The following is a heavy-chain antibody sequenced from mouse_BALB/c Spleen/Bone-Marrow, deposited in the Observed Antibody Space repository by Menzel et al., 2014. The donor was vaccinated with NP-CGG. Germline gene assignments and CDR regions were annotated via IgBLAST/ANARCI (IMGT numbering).Heavy chain of an antibody. V-gene: IGHV1-74*01. CDR2: IHPSDSET. D-gene: IGHD2-1*01. Sequence: VQLQESGAGLVRPGASVKLSCKASGYSFTNYWMNWVKQRPGQGLEWIGMIHPSDSETRLNQKFKDKATLTVDKSSSTAYMQVSSPTSEDSAVYYCARFGNYEGFGYWGQGTLVTVSA. CDR1: GYSFTNYW. J-gene: IGHJ3*01. CDR3: ARFGNYEGFGY.